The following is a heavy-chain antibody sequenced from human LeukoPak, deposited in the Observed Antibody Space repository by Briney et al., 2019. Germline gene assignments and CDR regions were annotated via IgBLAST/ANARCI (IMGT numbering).Heavy chain of an antibody. D-gene: IGHD5-18*01. CDR3: ARVYSYGEIWFDP. V-gene: IGHV4-59*01. CDR2: IFYTGRT. J-gene: IGHJ5*02. Sequence: SETLSLTCTVSGGSIRSYYWNWIRQPPGKGLEWIGHIFYTGRTTYSPSLKSRVTISIDTSKNQFSLKMSSVTAADTAVYYCARVYSYGEIWFDPWGHGTLVTVSS. CDR1: GGSIRSYY.